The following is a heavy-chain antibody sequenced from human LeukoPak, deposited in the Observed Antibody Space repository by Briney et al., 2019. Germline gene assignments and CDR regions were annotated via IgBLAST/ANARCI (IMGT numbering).Heavy chain of an antibody. Sequence: SVKVSCKASGGTFSSYAISWVRQAPGQGLEWMGGIIPIFGTANYAQKFQGRVTITADESTSTAYMELSSLRSEDTAVYYCARVTMIVVAGAFDYWGQGTLVTVSS. CDR2: IIPIFGTA. V-gene: IGHV1-69*13. J-gene: IGHJ4*02. D-gene: IGHD3-22*01. CDR3: ARVTMIVVAGAFDY. CDR1: GGTFSSYA.